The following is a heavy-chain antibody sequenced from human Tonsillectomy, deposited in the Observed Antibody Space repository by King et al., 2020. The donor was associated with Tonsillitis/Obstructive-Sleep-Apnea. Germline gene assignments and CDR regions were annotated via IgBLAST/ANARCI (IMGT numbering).Heavy chain of an antibody. Sequence: VQLVESGGVVVQPGGSLRLSCAASGFTFDDYTMHWVLQAPGKGLEWVSLISWDGGSTNYADSVKGRFTISRDNSKNSRYLQMNSLRTEDTSLYYCAKDLFACYDFWSGYYDYWGQGTLVTVSS. D-gene: IGHD3-3*01. CDR2: ISWDGGST. CDR1: GFTFDDYT. J-gene: IGHJ4*02. CDR3: AKDLFACYDFWSGYYDY. V-gene: IGHV3-43*01.